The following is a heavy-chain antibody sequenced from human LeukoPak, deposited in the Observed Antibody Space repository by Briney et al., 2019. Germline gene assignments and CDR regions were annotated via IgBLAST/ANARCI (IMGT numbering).Heavy chain of an antibody. CDR1: GGSISSSNW. Sequence: SSGTLSLTCAVSGGSISSSNWWSWVRQPPGKGLEWIGEIYHSGSTNYNPSLKSRVTISVDKSKNQFSLKLSSVTAADTAVYYCARTYYYDSSWIDAFDIWGQGTMVTVSS. D-gene: IGHD3-22*01. CDR2: IYHSGST. CDR3: ARTYYYDSSWIDAFDI. V-gene: IGHV4-4*02. J-gene: IGHJ3*02.